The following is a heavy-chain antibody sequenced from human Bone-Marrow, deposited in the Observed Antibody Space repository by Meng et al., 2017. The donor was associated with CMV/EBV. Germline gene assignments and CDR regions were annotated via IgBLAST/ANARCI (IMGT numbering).Heavy chain of an antibody. CDR1: GGSISSSSYY. J-gene: IGHJ6*02. CDR2: IYYRGST. D-gene: IGHD3-3*01. Sequence: SETLSLTCTVSGGSISSSSYYWGWIRQPPGKGLEWIGSIYYRGSTYYNPSLKSRVTISVDTSKNQFSLKLSSVTAADTAVYYCARDSKVTIFGVGHYYYGMDVWGQGTTVTVSS. CDR3: ARDSKVTIFGVGHYYYGMDV. V-gene: IGHV4-39*07.